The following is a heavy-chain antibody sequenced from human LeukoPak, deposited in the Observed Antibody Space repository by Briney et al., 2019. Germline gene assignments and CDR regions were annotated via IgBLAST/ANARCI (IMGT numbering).Heavy chain of an antibody. CDR2: ISAYNGNT. CDR3: ARTDRTYYDFWSGYYTGNWFDP. J-gene: IGHJ5*02. V-gene: IGHV1-18*01. Sequence: ASVKVSCKASGYTFTSYGISWVRQAPGQGLEWMGWISAYNGNTNYAQKLQGRVTMPTDTSTSTAYMELRSLRSDDTAVYYCARTDRTYYDFWSGYYTGNWFDPWGQGTLVTVSS. D-gene: IGHD3-3*01. CDR1: GYTFTSYG.